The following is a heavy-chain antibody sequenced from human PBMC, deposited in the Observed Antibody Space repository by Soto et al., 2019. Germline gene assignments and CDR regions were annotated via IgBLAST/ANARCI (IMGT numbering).Heavy chain of an antibody. Sequence: EVQLVESGGGLVQPGGSLRLSCAASGLSFSSHWMSWVRQAPGRGLEWVANIRQDGGEEQYSDSVKGRFTLSRDNAKNSLYLQMNGLRVDGTAVYYCAKSEGYSFDIRGQGTMVTVSS. D-gene: IGHD1-1*01. CDR2: IRQDGGEE. CDR3: AKSEGYSFDI. J-gene: IGHJ3*02. V-gene: IGHV3-7*01. CDR1: GLSFSSHW.